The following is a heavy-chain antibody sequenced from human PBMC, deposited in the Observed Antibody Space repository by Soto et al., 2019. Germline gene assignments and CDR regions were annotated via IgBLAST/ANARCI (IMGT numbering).Heavy chain of an antibody. D-gene: IGHD3-22*01. Sequence: SETLSLTCTVSGGSISSYYWSWIRQPPGKGLEWIGYIYYSGSTNYNPSLKSRVTISVDTSKNQFSLKLSSVTAADMAVYYCARILYYYDSRGYPRSDAFDIWGQGTMVTVSS. CDR3: ARILYYYDSRGYPRSDAFDI. CDR1: GGSISSYY. J-gene: IGHJ3*02. V-gene: IGHV4-59*01. CDR2: IYYSGST.